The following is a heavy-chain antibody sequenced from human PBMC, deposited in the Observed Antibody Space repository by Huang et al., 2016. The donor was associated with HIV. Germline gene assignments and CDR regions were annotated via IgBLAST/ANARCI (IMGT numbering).Heavy chain of an antibody. J-gene: IGHJ6*02. V-gene: IGHV5-51*01. CDR2: IYPGDSDT. CDR1: GYRFRSNW. CDR3: ARLIGSPSFYYGLDV. Sequence: EVQLVQSGAEVKKPGESLKISCKGSGYRFRSNWIGWVRQMPGKGLEWSGIIYPGDSDTSYSPAFQGQVTISADKSINTAYLQWSSLKASDTAMYYCARLIGSPSFYYGLDVWGQGTTVTVSS. D-gene: IGHD3-10*01.